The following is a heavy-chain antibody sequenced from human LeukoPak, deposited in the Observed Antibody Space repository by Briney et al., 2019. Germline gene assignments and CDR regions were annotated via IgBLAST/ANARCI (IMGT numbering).Heavy chain of an antibody. J-gene: IGHJ4*02. CDR2: IYSGGST. CDR1: GFTVSSNY. V-gene: IGHV3-53*05. CDR3: AKDGSSGWFDY. Sequence: GGSLRLSCAVSGFTVSSNYMSWVRQAPGEGLEWVSIIYSGGSTDYADSVKGRFTISRDNSKNTLYLQMNSLRAEDTAVYYCAKDGSSGWFDYWGQGTLVTVSS. D-gene: IGHD6-19*01.